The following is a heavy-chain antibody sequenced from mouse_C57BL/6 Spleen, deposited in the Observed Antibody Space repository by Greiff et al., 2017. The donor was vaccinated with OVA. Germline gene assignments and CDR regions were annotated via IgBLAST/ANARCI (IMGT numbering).Heavy chain of an antibody. CDR2: IDPENGDT. Sequence: VQLQQSGAELVRPGASVKLSCTASGFNIKDDYMHWVKQRPEQGLEWIGWIDPENGDTEYASKFQGKATITADTSSNTAYLQLSSLTSEDTAVYYCTLWSPFAYWGQGTLLTVSA. CDR3: TLWSPFAY. V-gene: IGHV14-4*01. J-gene: IGHJ3*01. CDR1: GFNIKDDY.